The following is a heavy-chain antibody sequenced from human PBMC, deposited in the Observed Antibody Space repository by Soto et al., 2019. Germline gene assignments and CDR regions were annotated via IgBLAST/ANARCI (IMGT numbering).Heavy chain of an antibody. CDR1: EFTFSSYW. J-gene: IGHJ3*02. D-gene: IGHD3-3*01. Sequence: GGSLRLSCAASEFTFSSYWMSWVRQAPGKGLEWVANIKQDGSEKYYVDSVKGRFTISRDNAKNSLYLQMNSLRAEDTAVYYCARATLKYYDFCSEFDIWGQGTMVTVSS. CDR2: IKQDGSEK. CDR3: ARATLKYYDFCSEFDI. V-gene: IGHV3-7*04.